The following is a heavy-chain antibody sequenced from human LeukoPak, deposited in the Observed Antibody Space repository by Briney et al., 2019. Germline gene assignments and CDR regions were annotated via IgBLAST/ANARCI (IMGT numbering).Heavy chain of an antibody. CDR3: ARATTDRYYFDH. D-gene: IGHD4-17*01. J-gene: IGHJ4*01. Sequence: SETLSLTCTVSGGSISSYYWSWIRQPPGKGLEWIGYIYYSGSANYNPSLKSRVTISVDTSKNQFSLKLSSVTAADTAVYYCARATTDRYYFDHWGXXNXVXXXS. V-gene: IGHV4-59*01. CDR1: GGSISSYY. CDR2: IYYSGSA.